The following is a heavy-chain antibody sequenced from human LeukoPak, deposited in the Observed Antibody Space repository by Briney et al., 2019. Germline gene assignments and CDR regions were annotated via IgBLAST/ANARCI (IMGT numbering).Heavy chain of an antibody. Sequence: ASVKVSCKASGYTFTGYYMHWVRQAPGQGLEWMGWINPNSGGTNYAQKFRGRVTMTRDTSISTAYMELSRLRSDDTAVYYCARVGFDLTGPHDAFDIWGQGTMVTVSS. V-gene: IGHV1-2*02. CDR2: INPNSGGT. CDR3: ARVGFDLTGPHDAFDI. D-gene: IGHD3-9*01. J-gene: IGHJ3*02. CDR1: GYTFTGYY.